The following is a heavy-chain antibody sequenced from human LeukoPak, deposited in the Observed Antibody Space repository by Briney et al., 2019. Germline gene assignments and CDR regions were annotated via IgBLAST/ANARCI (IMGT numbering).Heavy chain of an antibody. V-gene: IGHV4-39*01. Sequence: SETLSLTCTVSGGSISSSSYSWGWIRQPPGKGLEWIGSVYYSGSTYYNPSLKSRVTISVDTSKNQFSLRLTSVTAADTAVYYCARQTGSGLFILPGGQGTLVTVSS. CDR3: ARQTGSGLFILP. CDR1: GGSISSSSYS. J-gene: IGHJ4*02. CDR2: VYYSGST. D-gene: IGHD3/OR15-3a*01.